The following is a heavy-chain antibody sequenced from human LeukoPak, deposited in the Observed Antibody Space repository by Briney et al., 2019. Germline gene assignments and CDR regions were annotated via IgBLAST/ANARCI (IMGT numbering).Heavy chain of an antibody. V-gene: IGHV3-7*01. CDR1: GFTFSRYS. J-gene: IGHJ4*01. Sequence: PGGSLRLSCAASGFTFSRYSMSWVRQAPGEGREGVANIKQDGSQKNYLGSVKGRFTISMDNGKNSFCVQMNSLIAEGTAVYEVARPRATFGVDPLHCWGHATHVPLS. CDR2: IKQDGSQK. D-gene: IGHD3-3*01. CDR3: ARPRATFGVDPLHC.